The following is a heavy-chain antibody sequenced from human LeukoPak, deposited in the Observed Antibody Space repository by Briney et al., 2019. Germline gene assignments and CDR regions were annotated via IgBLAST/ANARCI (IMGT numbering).Heavy chain of an antibody. Sequence: GGSLRLSCAASGFTFSSHVMSWVRQAPGKGLEWVSDISASGDTTYYADSVKGRFTISRDNSKNTLDLQMSSLRVEDTAVYYCAKAADWLAADYIDYWAERPLHPVSS. CDR1: GFTFSSHV. CDR3: AKAADWLAADYIDY. J-gene: IGHJ4*02. D-gene: IGHD3-9*01. V-gene: IGHV3-23*01. CDR2: ISASGDTT.